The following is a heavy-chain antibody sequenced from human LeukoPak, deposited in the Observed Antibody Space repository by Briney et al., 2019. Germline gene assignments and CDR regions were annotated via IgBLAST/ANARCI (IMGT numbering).Heavy chain of an antibody. CDR3: ARGNYDFWSGQTPYYCYYYYMDV. CDR2: IYTSGST. V-gene: IGHV4-4*09. Sequence: SETLSLTRTVSGGSISSYYWIWIRQPPGKGLEWIGYIYTSGSTNHNPSLKSRVTISVDTSKTQFSLKLRSVTAADTAVYYCARGNYDFWSGQTPYYCYYYYMDVWGKGTTVTVSS. D-gene: IGHD3-3*01. J-gene: IGHJ6*03. CDR1: GGSISSYY.